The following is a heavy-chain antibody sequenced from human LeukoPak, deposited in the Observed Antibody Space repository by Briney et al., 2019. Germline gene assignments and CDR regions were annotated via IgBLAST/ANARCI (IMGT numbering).Heavy chain of an antibody. CDR3: AKDWIRITMVRGVPSFDY. J-gene: IGHJ4*02. D-gene: IGHD3-10*01. CDR1: GFTFSTYS. Sequence: PGGSLRLSCAASGFTFSTYSMNWVRQAPGKGLEWVSFISTSSSYIYYADSVKGRFTISRDNSKNSLYLQMNSLRAEDTAVYYCAKDWIRITMVRGVPSFDYWGQGTLVTVSS. V-gene: IGHV3-21*01. CDR2: ISTSSSYI.